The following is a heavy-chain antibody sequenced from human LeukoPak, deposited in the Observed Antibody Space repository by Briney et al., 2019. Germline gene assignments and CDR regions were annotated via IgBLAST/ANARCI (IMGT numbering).Heavy chain of an antibody. CDR3: ARGGCSGRYGLPFDS. V-gene: IGHV3-7*01. J-gene: IGHJ4*02. CDR2: IKKDGSEN. CDR1: GFTFSSYW. D-gene: IGHD6-13*01. Sequence: GGSLRLSCAASGFTFSSYWMSWVRQAPGKGLEWVANIKKDGSENYYVDTVKGRFTISRDNAKNSVYLQMNSLTDEDTGVYYCARGGCSGRYGLPFDSWGQGTLVTVSS.